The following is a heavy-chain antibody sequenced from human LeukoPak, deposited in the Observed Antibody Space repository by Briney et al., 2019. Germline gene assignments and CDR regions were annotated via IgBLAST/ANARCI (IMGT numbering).Heavy chain of an antibody. J-gene: IGHJ4*02. Sequence: SETLSLTCAVYGGSFSGYYWSWIRQPPGKGLERIGEINHSGSTNYNPSLKSRVTISVDTSKNQFSLKLSSVTAADTAVYYCARVLIPENDYGDYRKFDYWGQGTLVTVSS. CDR1: GGSFSGYY. CDR3: ARVLIPENDYGDYRKFDY. D-gene: IGHD4-17*01. CDR2: INHSGST. V-gene: IGHV4-34*01.